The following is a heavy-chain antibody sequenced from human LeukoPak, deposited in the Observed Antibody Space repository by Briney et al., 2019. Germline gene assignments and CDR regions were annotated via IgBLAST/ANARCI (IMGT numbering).Heavy chain of an antibody. CDR2: INSDGSST. J-gene: IGHJ4*02. V-gene: IGHV3-74*01. CDR3: AREFPVSSSSRKFDY. CDR1: GFTFSSYW. D-gene: IGHD6-6*01. Sequence: GGSLRLSCAASGFTFSSYWMHWVRHAPGKGLVWVSRINSDGSSTSYADSVKGRFTISRDNAKNTLYLQMNSLRAEDTAVYYCAREFPVSSSSRKFDYWGQGTLVTVSS.